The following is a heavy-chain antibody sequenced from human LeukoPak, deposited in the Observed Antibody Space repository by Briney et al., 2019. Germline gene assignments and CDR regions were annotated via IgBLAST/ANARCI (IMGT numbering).Heavy chain of an antibody. CDR2: ISGSGGGT. V-gene: IGHV3-23*01. CDR1: GFTFSSYA. Sequence: GGSLRLSCAASGFTFSSYAMSWVRQAPGKGLEWVSGISGSGGGTYYADSVKGRFTISRDNAKNSLYLQMNSLRDEDTAVYYCAIDAWELPLDAFDIWGQGTMVTVSS. J-gene: IGHJ3*02. CDR3: AIDAWELPLDAFDI. D-gene: IGHD1-26*01.